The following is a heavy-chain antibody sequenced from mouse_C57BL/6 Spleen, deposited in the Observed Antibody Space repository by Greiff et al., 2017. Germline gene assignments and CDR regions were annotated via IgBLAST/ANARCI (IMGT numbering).Heavy chain of an antibody. CDR1: GYSFTDYN. J-gene: IGHJ4*01. CDR3: AREGEDAMDY. Sequence: VQLQQSGPELVTPGASVTISCKASGYSFTDYNMNWVKQSNGKGLEWIGVINPNYGTTCYNQKFKGKAILTVDQSSSTAYMQLNSLTSEDSAVCDCAREGEDAMDYWGQGTSVTVSS. V-gene: IGHV1-39*01. CDR2: INPNYGTT.